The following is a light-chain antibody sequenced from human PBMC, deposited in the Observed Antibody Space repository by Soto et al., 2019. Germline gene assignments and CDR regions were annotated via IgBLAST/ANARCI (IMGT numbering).Light chain of an antibody. CDR3: EPYCRLTT. CDR1: QSVSNW. V-gene: IGKV1-5*01. CDR2: DAS. Sequence: TLPASVGDRVTITCRASQSVSNWLAWYQQKPGKAPNLLISDASSFQSGVPSRFSGCGFGTKFTLTISFLEDGGIPDCYAEPYCRLTTFGDVTKV. J-gene: IGKJ1*01.